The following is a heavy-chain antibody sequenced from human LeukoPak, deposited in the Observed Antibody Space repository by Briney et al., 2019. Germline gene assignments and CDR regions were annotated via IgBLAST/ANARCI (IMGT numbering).Heavy chain of an antibody. J-gene: IGHJ4*02. CDR1: GFTFSSYW. Sequence: GSLRLSCAASGFTFSSYWMNWVRQAPGKGLVWVSRIASDGSSTTYADSVKGRFSNSRDNAKNTLYLQMNSLRVEDTAVYYCARGRPHGNDYWGQGTLVTVSS. V-gene: IGHV3-74*01. CDR3: ARGRPHGNDY. CDR2: IASDGSST. D-gene: IGHD4-23*01.